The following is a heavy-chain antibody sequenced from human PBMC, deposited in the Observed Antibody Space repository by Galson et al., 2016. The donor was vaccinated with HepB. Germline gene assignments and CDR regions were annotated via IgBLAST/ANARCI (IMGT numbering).Heavy chain of an antibody. V-gene: IGHV3-48*02. Sequence: CAASGFTFSSFNMNWVRQAPGKGLEWIAHISSGSYTIYYADSVRGRFTISRDNAKNSLYLQMASLGDGDTAVYFCARDGAARRGYYGMDVWGPGTTVVVSS. CDR1: GFTFSSFN. CDR3: ARDGAARRGYYGMDV. CDR2: ISSGSYTI. J-gene: IGHJ6*02. D-gene: IGHD6-6*01.